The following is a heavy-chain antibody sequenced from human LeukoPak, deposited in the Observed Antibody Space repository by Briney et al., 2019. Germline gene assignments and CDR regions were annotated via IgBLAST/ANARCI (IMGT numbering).Heavy chain of an antibody. J-gene: IGHJ4*02. D-gene: IGHD4-23*01. CDR1: GFTFSTYG. CDR3: AKRSTVAQYYFDY. V-gene: IGHV3-23*01. CDR2: ISGGGAGT. Sequence: GGSLRLSCAASGFTFSTYGMSWVRQAPGKGLEWVSAISGGGAGTYYADSVKGRFTISRDNSKNTLYLQMNSLRAEDTAVYYCAKRSTVAQYYFDYWGQGTLVTVSS.